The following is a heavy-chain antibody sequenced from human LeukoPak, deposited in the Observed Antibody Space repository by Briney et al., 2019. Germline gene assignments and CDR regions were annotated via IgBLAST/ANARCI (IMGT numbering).Heavy chain of an antibody. D-gene: IGHD5-18*01. CDR3: ARGASGYSYG. Sequence: PSETLSLTCTVSGGYISSYYWSWIRQPPGKGLEWIGYIYYSGSTNYNPSLKSRVTISIDTSKNQFSLNLSSVPAADTAVYYCARGASGYSYGWGQGTLVTVSS. J-gene: IGHJ4*02. CDR2: IYYSGST. V-gene: IGHV4-59*01. CDR1: GGYISSYY.